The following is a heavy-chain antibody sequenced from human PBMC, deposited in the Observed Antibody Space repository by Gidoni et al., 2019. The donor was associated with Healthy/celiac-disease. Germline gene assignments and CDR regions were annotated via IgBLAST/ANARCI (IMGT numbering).Heavy chain of an antibody. Sequence: QVQLQQWGAGLLKPSETPSLTCAVYGGSFSGYYWSWIRQPPGKGLEWIGEINHSGSTNYNPSLKSRVTISVDTSKNQFSLKLSSVTAADTAVYYCARGAKRGYFDWLRPNWFDPWGQGTLVTVSS. J-gene: IGHJ5*02. V-gene: IGHV4-34*01. CDR3: ARGAKRGYFDWLRPNWFDP. CDR1: GGSFSGYY. CDR2: INHSGST. D-gene: IGHD3-9*01.